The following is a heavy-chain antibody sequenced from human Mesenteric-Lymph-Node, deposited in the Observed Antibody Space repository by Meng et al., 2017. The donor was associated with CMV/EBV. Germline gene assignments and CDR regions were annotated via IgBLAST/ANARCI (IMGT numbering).Heavy chain of an antibody. CDR1: GGTFSTYA. V-gene: IGHV1-69*05. Sequence: SVKVSCKASGGTFSTYAISWVRQAPGQGLEWMGGIIPLFGTANYAQKFQGRVTITTDESTSTAYMELSSLRSEDSAVYYCARGFWGGSHRIDYWGQGTLVTVSS. J-gene: IGHJ4*02. D-gene: IGHD3-3*01. CDR3: ARGFWGGSHRIDY. CDR2: IIPLFGTA.